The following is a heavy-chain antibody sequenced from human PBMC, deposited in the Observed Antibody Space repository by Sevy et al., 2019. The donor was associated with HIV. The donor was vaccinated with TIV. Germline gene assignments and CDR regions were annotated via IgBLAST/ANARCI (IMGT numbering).Heavy chain of an antibody. Sequence: GGSLRLSCAASGFTFSSYSMNWVRLAPGKGLEWISYISSSSGTIYNADSVRGRFTISRDNAKNSLYLQMNSLRAEDTAVYYCARGESYYQFDCWGQGTLVTVSS. D-gene: IGHD1-26*01. V-gene: IGHV3-48*01. CDR3: ARGESYYQFDC. CDR2: ISSSSGTI. CDR1: GFTFSSYS. J-gene: IGHJ4*02.